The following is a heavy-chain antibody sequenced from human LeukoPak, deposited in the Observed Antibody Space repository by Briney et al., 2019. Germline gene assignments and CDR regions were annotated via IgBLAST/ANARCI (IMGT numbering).Heavy chain of an antibody. D-gene: IGHD6-19*01. Sequence: GGPLRLSCAASGFTFSDHAMSWARQAPGEGLEGVSAIRGTGTTTFYAASVKGRFTISRDNSKNTADLQMNSLRAEDTAVYYCAKVSWLGTLPSYHFDSWGQGTQVTVSS. CDR3: AKVSWLGTLPSYHFDS. CDR1: GFTFSDHA. J-gene: IGHJ4*02. CDR2: IRGTGTTT. V-gene: IGHV3-23*01.